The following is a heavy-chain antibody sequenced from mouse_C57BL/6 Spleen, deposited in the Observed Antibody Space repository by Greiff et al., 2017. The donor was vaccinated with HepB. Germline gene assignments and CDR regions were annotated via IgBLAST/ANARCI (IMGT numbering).Heavy chain of an antibody. J-gene: IGHJ4*01. CDR3: ARCPMGAMDY. Sequence: QVQLQQSGAELVRPGTSVKVSCKASGYAFTNYLIEWVKQRPGQGLEWIGVINPGSGGTNYNEKFKGKATLTADKSSSTAYMQLSSLTSEDSAVYFCARCPMGAMDYWGQGTSVTVSS. V-gene: IGHV1-54*01. CDR2: INPGSGGT. CDR1: GYAFTNYL.